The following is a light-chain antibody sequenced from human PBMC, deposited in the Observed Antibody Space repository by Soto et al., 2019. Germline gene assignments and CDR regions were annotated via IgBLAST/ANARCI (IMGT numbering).Light chain of an antibody. CDR2: AAS. CDR3: QKYDSALWT. Sequence: DIQMTQSPSSLSASVGDRVTIPCRASQGISSFLAWYQQKPGKVPKLLMYAASTLQSGVPSRFSGSGSGTDFTLSISSLQPEDVATYYCQKYDSALWTFGQGTKVDIK. J-gene: IGKJ1*01. V-gene: IGKV1-27*01. CDR1: QGISSF.